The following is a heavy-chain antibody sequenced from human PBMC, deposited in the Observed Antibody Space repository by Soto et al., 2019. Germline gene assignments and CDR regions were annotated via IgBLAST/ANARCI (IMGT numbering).Heavy chain of an antibody. V-gene: IGHV4-4*07. CDR1: GASMNSYH. CDR3: ARLRIATNNYKWFDP. CDR2: IHSSGST. D-gene: IGHD2-21*01. J-gene: IGHJ5*02. Sequence: PSETLSLTCTVSGASMNSYHWSWIRQPAGKGLEWIGHIHSSGSTNYNPSLKSRVTMSVDTSKNQFSLRLMSLTAADTAVYYCARLRIATNNYKWFDPWGQGTLVTVSS.